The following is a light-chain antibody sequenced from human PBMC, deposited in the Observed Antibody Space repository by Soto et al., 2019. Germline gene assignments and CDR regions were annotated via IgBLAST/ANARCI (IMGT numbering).Light chain of an antibody. CDR1: SSDVGGYNY. J-gene: IGLJ1*01. CDR3: SSYTSSRTLYV. Sequence: QSVLTQPASLSVSPGQSITISCTGTSSDVGGYNYVSWYQQHPGRAPELMIYDVSNRPSGVSNRFSGSKSGNTASLTISGLQAEDEADYYCSSYTSSRTLYVFGNGTKVTVL. V-gene: IGLV2-14*01. CDR2: DVS.